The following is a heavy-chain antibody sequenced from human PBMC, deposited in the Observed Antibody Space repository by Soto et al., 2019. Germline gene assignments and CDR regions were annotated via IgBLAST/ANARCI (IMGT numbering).Heavy chain of an antibody. V-gene: IGHV3-30*18. CDR2: ISYDGSNK. Sequence: QVQLVESGGGVVQPGRSLRLSCVASGFTFSSYGMHWVRQAPGKGLEWVAVISYDGSNKYYADSVKGRFTISRDNSKNTLYLQMNSLRAEDTAVYYCAKDRVRWTDRYYYYGMDVWGQGTTVTVSS. CDR3: AKDRVRWTDRYYYYGMDV. J-gene: IGHJ6*02. CDR1: GFTFSSYG. D-gene: IGHD3-10*01.